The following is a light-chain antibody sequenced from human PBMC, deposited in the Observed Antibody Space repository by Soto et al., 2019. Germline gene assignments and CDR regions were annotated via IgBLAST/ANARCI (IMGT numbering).Light chain of an antibody. V-gene: IGKV3-11*01. CDR3: QQRSNWPPLT. CDR1: QSVSSY. J-gene: IGKJ4*01. CDR2: DAS. Sequence: EIVLTQSPATLSLSPRERATLSCRASQSVSSYLAWYQQKPGQAPRLLIYDASNRATGIPARFSGSGSGTDFTLTIIILEPEDYAVYDCQQRSNWPPLTFGGGTKVEIK.